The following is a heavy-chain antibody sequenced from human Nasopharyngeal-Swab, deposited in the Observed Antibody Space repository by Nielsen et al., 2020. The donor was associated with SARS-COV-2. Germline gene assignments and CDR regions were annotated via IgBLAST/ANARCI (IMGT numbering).Heavy chain of an antibody. CDR3: AKGSGYYYDSSGRPGAFDI. CDR2: ISGSGGST. D-gene: IGHD3-22*01. V-gene: IGHV3-23*01. Sequence: WIRQPTGKGLEWVSAISGSGGSTYYADSVKGRFTISRDNSKNTLDLQMNSLRAEDTAVYYCAKGSGYYYDSSGRPGAFDIWGQGTMVTVSS. J-gene: IGHJ3*02.